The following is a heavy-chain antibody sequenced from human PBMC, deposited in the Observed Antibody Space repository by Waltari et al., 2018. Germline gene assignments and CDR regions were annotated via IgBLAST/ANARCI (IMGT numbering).Heavy chain of an antibody. CDR2: IIPIFGTA. D-gene: IGHD6-13*01. Sequence: QVQLVQSGAGVKKPGSSVKVSCKASGGTFSSYAISWVRQAPGQGLEWMGGIIPIFGTANYAQKFQGRVTITTDESTSTAYMELSSLRSEDTAVYYCARDLQRDGSRSSWYTYRMDVWGQGTTVTVSS. CDR1: GGTFSSYA. V-gene: IGHV1-69*05. CDR3: ARDLQRDGSRSSWYTYRMDV. J-gene: IGHJ6*02.